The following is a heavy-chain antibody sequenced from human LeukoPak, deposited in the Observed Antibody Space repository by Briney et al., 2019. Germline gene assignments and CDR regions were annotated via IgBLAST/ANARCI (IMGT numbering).Heavy chain of an antibody. CDR3: ARDASYGPLLFDP. J-gene: IGHJ5*02. V-gene: IGHV4-39*07. Sequence: SETLSLTCTVSGGSISSSSYYWGWIRQPPGKGLEWIGSIYYSGSTYYNPSLKSRVTISVDTSKNQFSLKLSSVTAADTAVYYCARDASYGPLLFDPWGQGTLVTVSS. CDR2: IYYSGST. CDR1: GGSISSSSYY. D-gene: IGHD5-18*01.